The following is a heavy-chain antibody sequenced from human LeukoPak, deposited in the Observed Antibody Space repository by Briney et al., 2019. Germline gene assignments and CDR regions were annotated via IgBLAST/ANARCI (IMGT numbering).Heavy chain of an antibody. V-gene: IGHV3-23*01. J-gene: IGHJ4*02. D-gene: IGHD4-11*01. CDR3: AKDRDYNVYIRFFDY. CDR2: ISDSSGNT. CDR1: GFTFSIYA. Sequence: GGSLRLSCAASGFTFSIYAMSWVRQAPGKGLDWVSGISDSSGNTYYANSVKGRFTISRDNSKNTLYLQMNSLRAEDTAVYYCAKDRDYNVYIRFFDYWGQGTLVTVSS.